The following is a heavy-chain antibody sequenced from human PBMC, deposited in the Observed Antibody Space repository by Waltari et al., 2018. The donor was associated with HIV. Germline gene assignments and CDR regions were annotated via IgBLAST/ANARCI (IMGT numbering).Heavy chain of an antibody. D-gene: IGHD3-3*01. CDR1: GYTVTRHG. Sequence: QVQLVQSGAEVKKPGASVKVSCKASGYTVTRHGIIWVRQAPGQGLEWMGWISAYNGHTNYAQKLQGRVTMTTDTSTSTAYMDLRSLRSDDTAFYYCARALWSGYYTPYYFDYWGQGTLVTVSS. V-gene: IGHV1-18*01. CDR2: ISAYNGHT. CDR3: ARALWSGYYTPYYFDY. J-gene: IGHJ4*02.